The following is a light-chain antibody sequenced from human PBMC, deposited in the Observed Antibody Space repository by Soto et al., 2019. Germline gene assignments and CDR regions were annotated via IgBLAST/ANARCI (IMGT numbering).Light chain of an antibody. CDR3: RSYTSISTYV. CDR1: SSNIGAGYD. J-gene: IGLJ1*01. V-gene: IGLV1-40*01. CDR2: GNS. Sequence: QSVLTQPPSVSGAPGQRVTISCTGSSSNIGAGYDVHWYQQLPGTAPKLLISGNSNRPSGVPDRFSGSKSVNTASLTISGLQAEDEADYYCRSYTSISTYVFGTGTKLTVL.